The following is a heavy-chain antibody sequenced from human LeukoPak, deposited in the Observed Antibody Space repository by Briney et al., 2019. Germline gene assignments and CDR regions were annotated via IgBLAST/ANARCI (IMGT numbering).Heavy chain of an antibody. CDR2: ISSYNGNT. D-gene: IGHD2-8*01. CDR1: GYTFTSYD. Sequence: ASVKVSCKASGYTFTSYDITWVRQAPGQGLEWMGWISSYNGNTNYAQKLQGRVTMTTDTSTSTAYMELRSLRSDDTAMYYCARNSGHRLMGITNYFDYWGQGTLVTVSS. J-gene: IGHJ4*02. V-gene: IGHV1-18*01. CDR3: ARNSGHRLMGITNYFDY.